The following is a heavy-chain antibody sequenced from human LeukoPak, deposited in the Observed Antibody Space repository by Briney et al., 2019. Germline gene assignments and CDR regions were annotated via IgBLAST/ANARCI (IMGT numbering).Heavy chain of an antibody. CDR2: INPSGGST. V-gene: IGHV1-46*01. CDR3: ARVLVGTADFDY. Sequence: ASVKVSCKASGYTFTSYYMHWVRQAPGQGLEWMGIINPSGGSTGYAQKFQGRVTMTRDTSTSTVYMELSSLRSEDTAVYYCARVLVGTADFDYWGQGTLVTVSS. CDR1: GYTFTSYY. J-gene: IGHJ4*02. D-gene: IGHD1-26*01.